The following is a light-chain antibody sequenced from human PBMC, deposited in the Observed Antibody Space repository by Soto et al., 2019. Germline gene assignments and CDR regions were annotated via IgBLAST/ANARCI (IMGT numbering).Light chain of an antibody. CDR1: SSDIGSYNY. CDR3: SSPRSSSFYV. Sequence: QSARTQPASVSRSPGQSITISCTGTSSDIGSYNYVSWYQQHPGQAPKLMIYDVTNRPSGVSNRFSGSKSGNTASLTISGLQAEDEADYYCSSPRSSSFYVFGTGTKLTVL. J-gene: IGLJ1*01. CDR2: DVT. V-gene: IGLV2-14*03.